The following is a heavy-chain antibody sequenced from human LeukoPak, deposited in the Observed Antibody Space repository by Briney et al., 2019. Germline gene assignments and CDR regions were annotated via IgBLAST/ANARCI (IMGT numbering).Heavy chain of an antibody. CDR1: GFTFSSYG. J-gene: IGHJ4*02. V-gene: IGHV3-30*18. D-gene: IGHD2-21*02. Sequence: GGSLRLSCAASGFTFSSYGMHWVRQAPGKGPEWVAVISYDGSNKYYADSVKGRSTISRDNSKNTLYLQMNSLRAEDTAVYYCAKDRGVGTETFDYWGQGTLVTVSS. CDR3: AKDRGVGTETFDY. CDR2: ISYDGSNK.